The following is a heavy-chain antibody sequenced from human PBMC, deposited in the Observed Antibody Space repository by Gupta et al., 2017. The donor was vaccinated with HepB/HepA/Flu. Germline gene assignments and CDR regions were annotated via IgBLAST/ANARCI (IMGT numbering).Heavy chain of an antibody. Sequence: EVQLVESGGGLVQPGGSLRLSCAASGFTFSSNWMNWVRQAPGKGLEWVANIKQDGSEKKYVDSVKGRFTISGDNAKDSMYLQMDSLRAEDTAVDYCARGSGSTTRALDIWGQGTRVTVAS. CDR2: IKQDGSEK. CDR1: GFTFSSNW. CDR3: ARGSGSTTRALDI. V-gene: IGHV3-7*01. J-gene: IGHJ3*02. D-gene: IGHD2/OR15-2a*01.